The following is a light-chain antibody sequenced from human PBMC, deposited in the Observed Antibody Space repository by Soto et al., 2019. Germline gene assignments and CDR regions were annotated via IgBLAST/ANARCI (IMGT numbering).Light chain of an antibody. Sequence: QCVLTQPASVSGSPGQSITISCTGTSSDVGGYDYVSWYQQLPGKAPKLMIYDVNNRPSGVSNRFSGSKSGNTASLTVSGLQAEDEADYYCSSYTGTSTFVFGGGTKVTVL. CDR3: SSYTGTSTFV. V-gene: IGLV2-14*01. CDR2: DVN. CDR1: SSDVGGYDY. J-gene: IGLJ1*01.